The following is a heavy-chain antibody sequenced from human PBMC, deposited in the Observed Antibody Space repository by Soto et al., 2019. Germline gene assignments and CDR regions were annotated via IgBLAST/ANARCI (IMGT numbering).Heavy chain of an antibody. J-gene: IGHJ4*02. Sequence: SESLSLTCTVSGGSITNNNYYWSWIRQPPGKGLEWIGHMYNSGTTYSNPSLKGRVTISGDTSKNQFSLNLSSVTAADTAVYYCARGPTSDKVDYWGQGTLVTVSS. CDR2: MYNSGTT. V-gene: IGHV4-30-4*01. CDR3: ARGPTSDKVDY. CDR1: GGSITNNNYY.